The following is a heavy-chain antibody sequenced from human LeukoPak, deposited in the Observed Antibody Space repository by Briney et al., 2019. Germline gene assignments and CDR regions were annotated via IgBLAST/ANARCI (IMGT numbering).Heavy chain of an antibody. CDR2: IYHSGST. J-gene: IGHJ3*02. V-gene: IGHV4-38-2*01. CDR1: GYSISSGYY. D-gene: IGHD2-2*01. Sequence: SETLSLTCAVSGYSISSGYYWGWIRQPPGKGLEWIGSIYHSGSTYYNPSLKSRVTISIDKSKNQFSLKLSSVTAADTAVYYCARPADQPAAIPYNAFDIWGQGTMVTVSS. CDR3: ARPADQPAAIPYNAFDI.